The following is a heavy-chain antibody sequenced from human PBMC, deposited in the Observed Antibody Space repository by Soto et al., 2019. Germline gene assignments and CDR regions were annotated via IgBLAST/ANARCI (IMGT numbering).Heavy chain of an antibody. Sequence: GGSLRLSCSASGFSFSSYAMHWFRQAPGKGLEWVAVIPNNGRYIYYADSVKGRFTISRDNSKNTLYLQMNSLRADDTAVYYWARVKIAADYYYGMNFWGQEPT. D-gene: IGHD6-25*01. CDR2: IPNNGRYI. V-gene: IGHV3-30*04. CDR1: GFSFSSYA. CDR3: ARVKIAADYYYGMNF. J-gene: IGHJ6*02.